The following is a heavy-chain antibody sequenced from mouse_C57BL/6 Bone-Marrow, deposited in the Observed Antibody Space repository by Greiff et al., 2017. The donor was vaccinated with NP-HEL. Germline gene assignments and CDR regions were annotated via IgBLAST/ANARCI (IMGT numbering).Heavy chain of an antibody. CDR2: ISDGGSYT. Sequence: EVKLVESGGGLVKPGGSLKLSCAASGFTFSSYAMSWVRQTPEKRLEWVATISDGGSYTYYPDNVKGRFTISRDNAKNHQYLQMSHLKSEDTAVYYCARESYYGSMDYWGQGTSVTVSS. J-gene: IGHJ4*01. V-gene: IGHV5-4*01. CDR3: ARESYYGSMDY. CDR1: GFTFSSYA. D-gene: IGHD1-1*01.